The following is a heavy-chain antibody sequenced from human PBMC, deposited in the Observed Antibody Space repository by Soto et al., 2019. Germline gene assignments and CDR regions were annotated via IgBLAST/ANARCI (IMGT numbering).Heavy chain of an antibody. CDR1: GFTFSNAW. CDR3: TTDLCGELVAGGGY. V-gene: IGHV3-15*01. CDR2: IKSKTDGGTT. D-gene: IGHD1-26*01. Sequence: GGSLRLSCAASGFTFSNAWMSWVRQAPGKGLEWVGRIKSKTDGGTTDYAAPVKGRFTISRDDSKNTLYLQMNSLKTEDTAVYYCTTDLCGELVAGGGYWGQGTLVTVSS. J-gene: IGHJ4*02.